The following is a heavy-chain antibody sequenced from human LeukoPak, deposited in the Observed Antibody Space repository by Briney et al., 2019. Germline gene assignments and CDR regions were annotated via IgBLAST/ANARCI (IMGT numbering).Heavy chain of an antibody. Sequence: SETLSLTCAVYGGSFSGYYWSWIRQPPGKGLEWIGEINHSGSTNYNPSLKSRVTISVDTSKNQFSLKLSSVTAADTAVYYCARGRVSSSGEFDPWGQGTLVTVSS. J-gene: IGHJ5*02. CDR2: INHSGST. D-gene: IGHD6-13*01. CDR3: ARGRVSSSGEFDP. CDR1: GGSFSGYY. V-gene: IGHV4-34*01.